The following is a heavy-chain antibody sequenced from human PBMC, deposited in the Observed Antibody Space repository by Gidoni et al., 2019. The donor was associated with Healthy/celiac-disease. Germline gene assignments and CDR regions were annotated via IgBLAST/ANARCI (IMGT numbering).Heavy chain of an antibody. J-gene: IGHJ4*02. Sequence: QVQLQESGAGLVKPAETLSLTCTVSGGSISRYYWSWIRQPPGKGLAWIGYIYYSGSTNYNPSLKSRVTISVDTSKNPFSLKLSSVTAADTAVYYCAGRYDKAALEYWGQGTLVTVSS. CDR3: AGRYDKAALEY. D-gene: IGHD3-22*01. CDR1: GGSISRYY. CDR2: IYYSGST. V-gene: IGHV4-59*08.